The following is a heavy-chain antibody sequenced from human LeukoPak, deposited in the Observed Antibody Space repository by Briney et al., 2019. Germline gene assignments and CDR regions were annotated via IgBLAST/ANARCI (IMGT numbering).Heavy chain of an antibody. V-gene: IGHV4-61*09. CDR1: GGSINSGSYY. Sequence: SQTLSLTCTVSGGSINSGSYYWNWIRQPAGKGLEWIGHIYTSGSTNYNPSLKSRVTISMDRSKNQFSVKLSSVTATDTAVYYCARSLYGLDASDTWGQGTMVTVSS. J-gene: IGHJ3*02. CDR3: ARSLYGLDASDT. D-gene: IGHD2-2*02. CDR2: IYTSGST.